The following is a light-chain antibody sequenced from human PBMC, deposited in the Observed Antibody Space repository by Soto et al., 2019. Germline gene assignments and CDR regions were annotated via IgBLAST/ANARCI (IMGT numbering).Light chain of an antibody. Sequence: DIQMTQSPSSVSASIGDRVTITCRASQDIDSWLAWFQQKPGEAPRLLIYAAISLHSGVPSRFSGAGSGTDLSLTIISLQPADFATYLCQQGNSFPLTFGGGTKVEIK. CDR2: AAI. CDR1: QDIDSW. J-gene: IGKJ4*01. CDR3: QQGNSFPLT. V-gene: IGKV1-12*01.